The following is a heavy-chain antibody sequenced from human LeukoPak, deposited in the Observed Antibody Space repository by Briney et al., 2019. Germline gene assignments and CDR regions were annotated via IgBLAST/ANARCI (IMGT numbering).Heavy chain of an antibody. D-gene: IGHD3-3*01. J-gene: IGHJ4*02. Sequence: GGSLRLSCAASGFTFSSYSMNWVRQAPGKGLEWVGRIKSNTDGGTTDYAAPVKGRFTISRDDSKNTLYLQMNRLKTEDTGVYYCTIDYRYNDYWGQGTLVTVST. V-gene: IGHV3-15*01. CDR3: TIDYRYNDY. CDR1: GFTFSSYS. CDR2: IKSNTDGGTT.